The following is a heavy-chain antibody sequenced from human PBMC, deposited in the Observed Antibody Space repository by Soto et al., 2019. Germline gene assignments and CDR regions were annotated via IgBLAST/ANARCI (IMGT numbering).Heavy chain of an antibody. V-gene: IGHV4-39*01. Sequence: QLQLQESGPGLVKPSETLSLTCTVSGGSISSSSYYWGWIRQPPGKGLEWIGSIYYSGSTYYNPSLKSRVTISVDTSKNQFSLKLSSVTAADTAVYYCARHRSGGSCYSDYWGQGTLVTVSS. CDR1: GGSISSSSYY. CDR2: IYYSGST. D-gene: IGHD2-15*01. J-gene: IGHJ4*02. CDR3: ARHRSGGSCYSDY.